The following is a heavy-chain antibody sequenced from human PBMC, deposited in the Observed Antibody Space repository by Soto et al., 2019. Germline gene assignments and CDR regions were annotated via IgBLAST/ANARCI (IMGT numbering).Heavy chain of an antibody. CDR1: GFTFSSYG. D-gene: IGHD6-19*01. CDR3: PKDSGSGWYYFDS. CDR2: ISYDGSNK. Sequence: QVQLVESGGGVVHPGRSLRLACAASGFTFSSYGMHWVRQAPGQGLEWVAVISYDGSNKYYADSVKGRFTISRDNSKNTLYLQMNSLRAEDTAGYYCPKDSGSGWYYFDSWGQGTLVTVSS. V-gene: IGHV3-30*18. J-gene: IGHJ4*02.